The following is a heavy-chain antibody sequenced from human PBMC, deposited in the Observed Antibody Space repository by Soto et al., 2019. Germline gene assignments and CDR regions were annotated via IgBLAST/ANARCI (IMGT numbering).Heavy chain of an antibody. CDR1: GFSFSNYA. CDR2: ISSSGYT. V-gene: IGHV3-23*01. CDR3: AKDLIDYSNSYFDY. J-gene: IGHJ4*02. D-gene: IGHD4-4*01. Sequence: HPGGSLRLSCATSGFSFSNYAMSWVRQAPGKGLEWVAGISSSGYTYYVDSLKGRFTISRDNSKNTLYLQMNSLRAEDTAVYYCAKDLIDYSNSYFDYWGQGTLVTVSS.